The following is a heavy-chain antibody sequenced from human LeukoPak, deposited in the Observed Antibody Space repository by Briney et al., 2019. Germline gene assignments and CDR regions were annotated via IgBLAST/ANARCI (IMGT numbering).Heavy chain of an antibody. CDR3: ARGASSNGWRMAV. CDR2: VKQDGSDK. V-gene: IGHV3-7*01. Sequence: GGSLRLSCAASGFTVSSNYMSWVRQAPGKGLEWVASVKQDGSDKYYVDSVKGRFTISRDNAKNSLSLQMSSLRAEDTAVYFCARGASSNGWRMAVWGQGTTVTVSS. J-gene: IGHJ6*02. CDR1: GFTVSSNY. D-gene: IGHD6-19*01.